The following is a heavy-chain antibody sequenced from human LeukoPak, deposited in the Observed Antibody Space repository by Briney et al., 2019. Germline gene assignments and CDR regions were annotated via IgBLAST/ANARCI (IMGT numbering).Heavy chain of an antibody. CDR3: ARASGAFDY. V-gene: IGHV4-59*01. CDR1: GGAISGYY. CDR2: IDYSGDT. Sequence: PSETLSLTCTVSGGAISGYYWSWIRQPPGKALEWIAYIDYSGDTNSNPSLKSRVTISVDTSKNQFSLRLNSVTAADTAVYYCARASGAFDYWGQGALVTVSS. J-gene: IGHJ4*02.